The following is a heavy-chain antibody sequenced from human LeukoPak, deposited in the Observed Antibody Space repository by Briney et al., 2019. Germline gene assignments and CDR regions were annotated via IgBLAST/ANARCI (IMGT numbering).Heavy chain of an antibody. CDR1: GGSISSSSYY. CDR3: ARNDYRYYYYGMDV. D-gene: IGHD1-1*01. J-gene: IGHJ6*02. Sequence: KASETLSLTCTVSGGSISSSSYYWGWIRQPPGKGLEWIGSIYYSGSTYYNPSLKSRVTISVDTSKNQFSLKLSSVTAVDTAVYYCARNDYRYYYYGMDVWGQGTTVTVSS. V-gene: IGHV4-39*01. CDR2: IYYSGST.